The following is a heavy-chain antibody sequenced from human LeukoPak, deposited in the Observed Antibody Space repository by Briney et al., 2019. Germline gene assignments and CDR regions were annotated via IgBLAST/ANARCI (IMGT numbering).Heavy chain of an antibody. V-gene: IGHV4-59*01. Sequence: SETLPLTCTVSGGSISSYYWSWIRQPPGKGLEWIGYIYYSGSTNYNPSLKSRVTISVDTSKNQFSLKLSSVTAADTAVYYCARAKGWMLLYYYYGMDVWVQGTTVTVSS. D-gene: IGHD6-19*01. J-gene: IGHJ6*02. CDR2: IYYSGST. CDR1: GGSISSYY. CDR3: ARAKGWMLLYYYYGMDV.